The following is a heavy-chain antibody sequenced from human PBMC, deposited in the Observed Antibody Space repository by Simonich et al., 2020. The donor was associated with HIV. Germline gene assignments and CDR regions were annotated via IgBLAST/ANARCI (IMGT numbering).Heavy chain of an antibody. D-gene: IGHD4-17*01. CDR1: GYPFTTHA. Sequence: QVQLVQSGSELKKPGASVNVSCKASGYPFTTHAMNWVRQAPGQGREWMGWINTNTGNPTYAQGFTGRFVFSLDTSVSTAYLQISSLKDEDTAVYYCVREVRSFDYWGQGTLVTVSS. CDR3: VREVRSFDY. J-gene: IGHJ4*02. V-gene: IGHV7-4-1*02. CDR2: INTNTGNP.